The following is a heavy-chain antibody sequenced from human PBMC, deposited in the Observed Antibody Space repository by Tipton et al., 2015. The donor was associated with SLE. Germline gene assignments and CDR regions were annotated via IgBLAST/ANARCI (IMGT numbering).Heavy chain of an antibody. CDR3: ARDRDCSSTSCLYYYYGMDV. CDR1: GFTFSDYY. Sequence: GSLRLSCAASGFTFSDYYMSWIRQAPGKGLEWVSYISSSSSYTNYADSVKGRFTISRDNAKNSLYLQMNSLRAEDTAVYYCARDRDCSSTSCLYYYYGMDVWGQGTTVTVSS. J-gene: IGHJ6*02. CDR2: ISSSSSYT. V-gene: IGHV3-11*05. D-gene: IGHD2-2*01.